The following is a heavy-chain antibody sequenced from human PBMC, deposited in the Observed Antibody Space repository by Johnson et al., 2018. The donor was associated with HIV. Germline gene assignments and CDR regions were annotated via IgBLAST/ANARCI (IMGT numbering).Heavy chain of an antibody. CDR3: AKRSSDAFDI. D-gene: IGHD1-26*01. CDR1: GFTFSRYG. CDR2: IRYDGSNK. Sequence: QVQLVESGGGVVQPGGSLRLSCAASGFTFSRYGMHWVRQAPGMGLAWVSFIRYDGSNKYYADSVKGRFTISRDNSKNTLLLEMNSLRAEDTAVYYCAKRSSDAFDIWGQGTMVTVSS. V-gene: IGHV3-30*02. J-gene: IGHJ3*02.